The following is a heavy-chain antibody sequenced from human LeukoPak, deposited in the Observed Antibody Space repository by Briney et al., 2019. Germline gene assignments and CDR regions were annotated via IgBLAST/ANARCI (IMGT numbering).Heavy chain of an antibody. Sequence: PGGSLRLSCAASGFTFSSYSMNWVRQAPGKGLEWVSSISSSSSYIYYADSLKGRLTTSRDNAKNSLYLQMNSLRAEDTAVYYCAGVGTRYCSSTSCSLDYWGQGTLVTVSS. CDR3: AGVGTRYCSSTSCSLDY. V-gene: IGHV3-21*01. CDR2: ISSSSSYI. D-gene: IGHD2-2*01. J-gene: IGHJ4*02. CDR1: GFTFSSYS.